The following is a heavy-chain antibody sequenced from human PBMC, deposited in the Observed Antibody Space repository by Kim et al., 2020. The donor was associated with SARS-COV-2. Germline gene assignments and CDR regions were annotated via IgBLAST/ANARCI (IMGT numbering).Heavy chain of an antibody. D-gene: IGHD3-10*01. V-gene: IGHV3-30*02. Sequence: YNADSVKGRFTISRDNSKHTLYLQMNSLRAEDTAVYYCAKERYYYAPFDYWGQGTLVTVSS. J-gene: IGHJ4*02. CDR3: AKERYYYAPFDY.